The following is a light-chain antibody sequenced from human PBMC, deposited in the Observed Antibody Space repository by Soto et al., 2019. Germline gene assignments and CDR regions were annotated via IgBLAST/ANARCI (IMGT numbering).Light chain of an antibody. V-gene: IGKV3-15*01. J-gene: IGKJ1*01. CDR2: GAS. CDR3: QQYNNWPPWT. CDR1: QSVSSN. Sequence: EIVMTQSPATLSASPGERATLSCRASQSVSSNLAWYQQHPGQAPRLLIYGASTRATGIPARFSGSGSGTEFTLTSSSLQSDDFAVYCCQQYNNWPPWTFGQGTKVDIK.